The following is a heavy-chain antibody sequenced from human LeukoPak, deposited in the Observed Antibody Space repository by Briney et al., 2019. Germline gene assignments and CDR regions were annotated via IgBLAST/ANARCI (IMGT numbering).Heavy chain of an antibody. CDR3: ARDTYCSGGSCYRSAFDI. D-gene: IGHD2-15*01. V-gene: IGHV4-59*01. Sequence: TSETLSLTCTVSGGSISSYYWSWIRQPPGKGLEWIGYIHYSGSTNYNPSLKSRVTISVDTSKNQFSLKLSSVTAADTAVYYCARDTYCSGGSCYRSAFDIWGQGTMVTVSS. CDR2: IHYSGST. J-gene: IGHJ3*02. CDR1: GGSISSYY.